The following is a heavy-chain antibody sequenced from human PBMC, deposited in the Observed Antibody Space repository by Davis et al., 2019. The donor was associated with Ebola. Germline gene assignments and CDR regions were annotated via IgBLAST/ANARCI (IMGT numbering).Heavy chain of an antibody. Sequence: PGGSLRLSCAASGFTFSSYEMNWVRQAPGKGLEWVSYISSSGSTIYYADSVKGRFTISRDNAKNSLYLQMNSLRAEDTAVYYCARADCSSTSCYSFYYYYGMDVWGQGTTVTVSS. CDR2: ISSSGSTI. D-gene: IGHD2-2*01. J-gene: IGHJ6*02. V-gene: IGHV3-48*03. CDR1: GFTFSSYE. CDR3: ARADCSSTSCYSFYYYYGMDV.